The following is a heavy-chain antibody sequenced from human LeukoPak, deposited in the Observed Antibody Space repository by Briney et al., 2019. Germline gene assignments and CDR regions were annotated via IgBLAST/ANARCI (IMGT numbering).Heavy chain of an antibody. Sequence: PGGSLRLSCAASGFTFNSYSMNWVRQAPGKGLEWVSSISSSSSYIYYADSVKGRFTISRDNAKNSLYLQMNSLRVEDTALYYCAKDIGRVDTASTYMDVWGKGTTVTISS. V-gene: IGHV3-21*04. CDR2: ISSSSSYI. CDR1: GFTFNSYS. CDR3: AKDIGRVDTASTYMDV. D-gene: IGHD5-18*01. J-gene: IGHJ6*03.